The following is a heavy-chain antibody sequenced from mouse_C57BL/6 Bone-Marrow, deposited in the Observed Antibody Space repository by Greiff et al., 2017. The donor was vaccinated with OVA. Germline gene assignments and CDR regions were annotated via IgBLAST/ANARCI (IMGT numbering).Heavy chain of an antibody. CDR2: IYPRSGNT. J-gene: IGHJ3*01. CDR1: GYTFTSYG. V-gene: IGHV1-81*01. Sequence: QVQLKESGAELARPGASVKLSCKASGYTFTSYGISWVKQRTGPGLEWIGEIYPRSGNTYYNEKFKGKATLTADKSSSTAYMELRSLTSEDSAVYFCARDRRFAYWGQGTLVTVSA. CDR3: ARDRRFAY.